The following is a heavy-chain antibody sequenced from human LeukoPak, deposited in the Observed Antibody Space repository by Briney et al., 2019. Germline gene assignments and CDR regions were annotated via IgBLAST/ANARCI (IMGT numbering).Heavy chain of an antibody. V-gene: IGHV3-30-3*01. Sequence: GGSLRLSCAASGFTFSSYAMHWVRQAPGKGLEWVAVISYDGSNKYYADSVKGRFTISRDNSKNTLYLQMNSLRAEDAAVYYCARASDGMDVWGQGTTVTVSS. CDR3: ARASDGMDV. CDR2: ISYDGSNK. J-gene: IGHJ6*02. CDR1: GFTFSSYA.